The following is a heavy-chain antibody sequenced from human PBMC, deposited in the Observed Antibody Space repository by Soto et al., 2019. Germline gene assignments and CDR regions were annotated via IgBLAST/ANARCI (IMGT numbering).Heavy chain of an antibody. V-gene: IGHV3-23*01. CDR3: AKDQTSGWRSFDN. CDR1: GFTFSSSA. D-gene: IGHD6-19*01. Sequence: GGSLRLSCAASGFTFSSSAMSWGRQPPGKGLEWVSAISGGGGTTYYADSVKGRFTISRDNSKNTLYLQMNYLRAEDTALYYCAKDQTSGWRSFDNWGQGTLVTVSS. J-gene: IGHJ4*02. CDR2: ISGGGGTT.